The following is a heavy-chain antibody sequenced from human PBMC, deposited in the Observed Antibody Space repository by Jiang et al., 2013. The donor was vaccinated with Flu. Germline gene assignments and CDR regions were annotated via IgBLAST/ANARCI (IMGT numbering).Heavy chain of an antibody. D-gene: IGHD3-10*01. CDR2: IYYSGTT. CDR1: GGSIISENSY. J-gene: IGHJ4*02. V-gene: IGHV4-39*07. CDR3: ASQHWDHGVGSYYMSH. Sequence: GSGLVKPSEILSLSCTVSGGSIISENSYWGWIRQPPGKGLEWIGSIYYSGTTYYNPSLKSQVIISVDTSKKQFSLKLSSVTAADTAVYYCASQHWDHGVGSYYMSHWGQGTLVTVSS.